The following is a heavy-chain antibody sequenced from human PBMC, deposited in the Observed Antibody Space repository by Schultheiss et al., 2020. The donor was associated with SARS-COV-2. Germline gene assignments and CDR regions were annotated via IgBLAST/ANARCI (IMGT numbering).Heavy chain of an antibody. Sequence: GGSLRLSCAASGFTFSSYSMNWVRQAPGKGLEWVAVIWYDGSNKYYADSVKGRFTISRDNSKNTLYLQMNSLRAEDTAVYYCATDLRVGATNLVYYYYGMDVWGQGTTVTVSS. CDR3: ATDLRVGATNLVYYYYGMDV. D-gene: IGHD1-26*01. J-gene: IGHJ6*02. CDR2: IWYDGSNK. CDR1: GFTFSSYS. V-gene: IGHV3-33*08.